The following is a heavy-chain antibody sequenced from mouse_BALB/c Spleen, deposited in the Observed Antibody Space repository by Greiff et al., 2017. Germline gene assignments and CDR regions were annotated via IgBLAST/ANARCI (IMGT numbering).Heavy chain of an antibody. J-gene: IGHJ4*01. CDR3: ASMITTAMDY. Sequence: VQLQQSGPGLVAPSQSLSMTCTVSGFSLTSYGVHWVRQPPGKGLEWLGVIWAGGSTNYNSALMSRLSISKDNSKSQVFLKMNSLQTDDTAMYYCASMITTAMDYWGQGTSVTVSS. V-gene: IGHV2-9*02. D-gene: IGHD2-4*01. CDR1: GFSLTSYG. CDR2: IWAGGST.